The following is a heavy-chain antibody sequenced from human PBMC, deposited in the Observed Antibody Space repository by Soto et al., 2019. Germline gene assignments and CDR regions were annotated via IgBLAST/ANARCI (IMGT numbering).Heavy chain of an antibody. CDR3: ARGDGDLEWLSYYGMDV. CDR2: IYYSGST. J-gene: IGHJ6*02. Sequence: NPSETLSLTCTVSGGSISSGDYYWSWIRQPPGKGLEWIGYIYYSGSTYYNPSLKSRVTISVDTSKNQFSLKLSSVTAADTAVYYCARGDGDLEWLSYYGMDVWGQGTTVTVSS. V-gene: IGHV4-30-4*01. D-gene: IGHD3-3*01. CDR1: GGSISSGDYY.